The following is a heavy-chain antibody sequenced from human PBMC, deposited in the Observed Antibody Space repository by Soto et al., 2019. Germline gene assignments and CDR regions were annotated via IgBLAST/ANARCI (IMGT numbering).Heavy chain of an antibody. CDR3: AREPDYGDYRYYYYGMDV. CDR2: ISAYNGNT. J-gene: IGHJ6*02. V-gene: IGHV1-18*04. D-gene: IGHD4-17*01. Sequence: QVQLVQSGAEVKKPGASVKVSCKASGYTFTSYGISWVRQAPGQGLEWMGWISAYNGNTNYAQKLQGRVTMTTDTATSTAYMERRSLRSDDTAVYYCAREPDYGDYRYYYYGMDVWGQGTTVTVS. CDR1: GYTFTSYG.